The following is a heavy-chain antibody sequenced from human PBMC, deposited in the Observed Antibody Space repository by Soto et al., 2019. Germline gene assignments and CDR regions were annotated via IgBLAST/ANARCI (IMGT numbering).Heavy chain of an antibody. D-gene: IGHD2-15*01. J-gene: IGHJ6*02. CDR1: GFSLSTSGVG. Sequence: QITLKESGPTLVKPTQTLTLTCTFSGFSLSTSGVGVAWIRQPPGKALEWLALIYWDDDKRYRPSLESRLTITKDTSKTQVVLTMTNRDSGDTATYYCAYLPCSGGSCYWFSFSGMDVWGQGTTVTVSS. CDR2: IYWDDDK. CDR3: AYLPCSGGSCYWFSFSGMDV. V-gene: IGHV2-5*02.